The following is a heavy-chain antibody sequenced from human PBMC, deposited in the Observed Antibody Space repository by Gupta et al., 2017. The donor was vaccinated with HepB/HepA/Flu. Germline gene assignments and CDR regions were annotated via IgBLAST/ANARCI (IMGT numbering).Heavy chain of an antibody. CDR1: GYTFTSYY. CDR2: MNPNSGNT. CDR3: ARGGAAAGTLSGWFDP. D-gene: IGHD6-13*01. Sequence: QLKLLQSGAEVKKPGASGKVACKAAGYTFTSYYIKGVRQATGQGLEWMGWMNPNSGNTGYAQKFQGRVTMTRNTSISTAYMELSSLRSEDTAVYYCARGGAAAGTLSGWFDPWGQGTLVTVSS. V-gene: IGHV1-8*01. J-gene: IGHJ5*02.